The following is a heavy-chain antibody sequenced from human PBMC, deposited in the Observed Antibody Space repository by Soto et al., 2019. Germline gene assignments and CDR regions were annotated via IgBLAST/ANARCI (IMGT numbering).Heavy chain of an antibody. CDR2: ISYDGSNK. J-gene: IGHJ4*02. V-gene: IGHV3-30*18. Sequence: QVQLVESGGGVVQPGRSLRLSCAASGFTFSSYGMHWVRQAPGKGLEWVAVISYDGSNKYYADSVKGRFTISRDNSENTLYLQMNSLRAEDTAVYYCAKGSYSGSYWAYWGQGTLVTVSS. CDR3: AKGSYSGSYWAY. CDR1: GFTFSSYG. D-gene: IGHD1-26*01.